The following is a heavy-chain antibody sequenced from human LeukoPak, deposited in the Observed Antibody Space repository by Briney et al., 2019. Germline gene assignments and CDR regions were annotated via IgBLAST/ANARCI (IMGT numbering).Heavy chain of an antibody. V-gene: IGHV4-39*01. Sequence: SETLSLTCTVSGGSISSSSYYWGWIRQPPGKGLEWIGSIYYRGWTYYNPSLKSRVTISVDTSKNQFSLNLSSVTAADTAVYYCASPDYYDKNGAFDIWGQGTMVTVSS. J-gene: IGHJ3*02. CDR1: GGSISSSSYY. CDR2: IYYRGWT. CDR3: ASPDYYDKNGAFDI. D-gene: IGHD3-22*01.